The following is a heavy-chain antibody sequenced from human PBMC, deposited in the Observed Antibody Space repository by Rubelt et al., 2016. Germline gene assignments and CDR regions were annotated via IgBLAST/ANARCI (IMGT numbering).Heavy chain of an antibody. Sequence: QVQLVQSGAEVKRPGASVKVSCKASGYPFATYAMHWVRPAPGQRLAWMGWIDAGNGDTKYSINLQGRVTFTRDTSASTAYMELSSLRSEDSAGYYCARFALPAVTTAYYYYALDVWGQGTTVTVSS. V-gene: IGHV1-3*01. J-gene: IGHJ6*02. CDR1: GYPFATYA. CDR3: ARFALPAVTTAYYYYALDV. CDR2: IDAGNGDT. D-gene: IGHD4-17*01.